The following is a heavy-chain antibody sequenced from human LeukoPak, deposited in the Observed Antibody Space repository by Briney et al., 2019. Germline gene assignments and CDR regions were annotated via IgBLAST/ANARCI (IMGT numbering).Heavy chain of an antibody. V-gene: IGHV3-33*01. CDR1: GFTFSSYG. J-gene: IGHJ6*02. CDR2: IWYDGSNK. CDR3: ARDVCCYYYYGMDV. Sequence: GGSLRLSCAASGFTFSSYGMHWVRQAPGKGLEWVAVIWYDGSNKYYADSVKGRFTISRDNSKNTLYLQMNSLRAEDTAVYYCARDVCCYYYYGMDVWGQGTTVTVSS. D-gene: IGHD2-8*01.